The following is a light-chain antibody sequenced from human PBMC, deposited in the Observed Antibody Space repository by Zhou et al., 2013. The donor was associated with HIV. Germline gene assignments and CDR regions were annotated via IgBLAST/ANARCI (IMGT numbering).Light chain of an antibody. CDR2: DAS. V-gene: IGKV3D-20*02. CDR3: QQRSNWPST. CDR1: QSVSSSY. Sequence: DIVLTQSPGTLSLSPGERATLSCRASQSVSSSYLAWYQQKPGQAPRLLIYDASNRATGIPARFSGSGSGTDFTLTISSLEPEDFAVYYCQQRSNWPSTFGQGTRLEIK. J-gene: IGKJ5*01.